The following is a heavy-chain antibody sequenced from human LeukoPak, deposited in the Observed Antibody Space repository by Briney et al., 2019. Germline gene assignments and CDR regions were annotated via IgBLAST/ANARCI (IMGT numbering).Heavy chain of an antibody. Sequence: GGSLRLSCTSSGFIFSSHWMNWVRQAPGKEPEWVANIKYDGSEQYYVDSVKGRFSISRDNTKNLLYLQMNSLRVEDTAVYYCAKDYGWSFANWGQGTLVTVSS. CDR1: GFIFSSHW. CDR3: AKDYGWSFAN. D-gene: IGHD3-10*01. J-gene: IGHJ4*02. CDR2: IKYDGSEQ. V-gene: IGHV3-7*03.